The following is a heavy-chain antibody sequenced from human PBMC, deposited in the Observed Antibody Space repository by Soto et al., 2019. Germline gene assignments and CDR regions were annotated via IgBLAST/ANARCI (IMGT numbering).Heavy chain of an antibody. CDR3: ARDLMAHDAFDI. CDR2: ITPSGGYT. D-gene: IGHD3-10*01. CDR1: GYTFSSYY. V-gene: IGHV1-46*01. Sequence: GASVKVSCKASGYTFSSYYMNWVRQAPGQGLGWLGIITPSGGYTTYAQRFLGRVTMTSDTSTSTVHMELGSLTSEDTAVYYCARDLMAHDAFDIWGQGTMVTVSS. J-gene: IGHJ3*02.